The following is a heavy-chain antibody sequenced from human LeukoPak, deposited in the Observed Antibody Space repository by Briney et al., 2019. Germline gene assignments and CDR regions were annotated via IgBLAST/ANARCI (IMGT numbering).Heavy chain of an antibody. CDR2: IIPIFGTA. V-gene: IGHV1-69*13. CDR1: GYTFTNYY. D-gene: IGHD3-10*01. J-gene: IGHJ3*02. CDR3: ARVAYGSGSYIGAFDI. Sequence: ASVKVSCKASGYTFTNYYIHWVRQAPGQGLEWMGGIIPIFGTANYAQKFQGRVTITADESTSTAYMELSSLRSEDTAMYYCARVAYGSGSYIGAFDIWGQGTMVTVSS.